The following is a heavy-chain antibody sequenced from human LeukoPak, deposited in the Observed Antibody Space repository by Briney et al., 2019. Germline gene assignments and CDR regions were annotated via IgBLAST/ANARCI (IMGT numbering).Heavy chain of an antibody. CDR2: IYSSGST. V-gene: IGHV4-4*09. Sequence: SETLSLTCTVSVGSISGYYWSWIRQPPGKGLEWIGYIYSSGSTTYNSPLKSRVTISVDTSKNQFSLKLSSVTAAVTAVYYCARRAVAENYFDYWGQGTLVTVSS. CDR3: ARRAVAENYFDY. CDR1: VGSISGYY. J-gene: IGHJ4*02. D-gene: IGHD6-19*01.